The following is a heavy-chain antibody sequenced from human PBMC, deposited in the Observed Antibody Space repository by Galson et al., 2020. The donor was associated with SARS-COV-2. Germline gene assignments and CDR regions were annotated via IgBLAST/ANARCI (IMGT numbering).Heavy chain of an antibody. V-gene: IGHV1-2*02. J-gene: IGHJ4*02. Sequence: ASVKVSCKASGYTFTDYYIHWLRQAPGQRLEWMGWISPNSGATNYAQKFQGRVTMTWDTSVSTAYMDMTRLKSDDTAVYYCARGPYNVFDYWGQGTLVTVSS. CDR3: ARGPYNVFDY. D-gene: IGHD3-10*01. CDR1: GYTFTDYY. CDR2: ISPNSGAT.